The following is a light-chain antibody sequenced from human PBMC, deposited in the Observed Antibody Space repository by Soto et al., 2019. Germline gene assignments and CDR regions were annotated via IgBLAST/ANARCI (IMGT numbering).Light chain of an antibody. J-gene: IGLJ2*01. CDR2: NNN. Sequence: QSVLTQPPSASGTPGQRVTISCSGSSSSIGTNYIYWYQRLPGTAPKLLIYNNNQRPSGVPDRFSGSKSGTSASLAISGLRFEDEADYYCAAWDDSLSVVFGGGTKVTVL. CDR1: SSSIGTNY. V-gene: IGLV1-47*02. CDR3: AAWDDSLSVV.